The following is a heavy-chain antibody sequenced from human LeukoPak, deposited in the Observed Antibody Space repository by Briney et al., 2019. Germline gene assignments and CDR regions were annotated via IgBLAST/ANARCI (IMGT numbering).Heavy chain of an antibody. D-gene: IGHD3-10*01. CDR2: ISAYNGNT. J-gene: IGHJ4*02. Sequence: GASVKVSCKASGYTFTSYGISWVRQAPGQGLEWMGWISAYNGNTNYAQKLQGRVTMTTDTSTSTAYMELRSLRSDGTAVYYCARAPKRITMVRGPYYFDYWGQGTLVTVSS. CDR3: ARAPKRITMVRGPYYFDY. CDR1: GYTFTSYG. V-gene: IGHV1-18*01.